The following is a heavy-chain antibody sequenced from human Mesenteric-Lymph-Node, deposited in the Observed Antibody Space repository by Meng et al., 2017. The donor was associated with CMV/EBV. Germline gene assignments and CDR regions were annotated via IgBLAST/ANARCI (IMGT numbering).Heavy chain of an antibody. J-gene: IGHJ4*02. CDR1: GSISSSSYY. Sequence: GSISSSSYYWGWSRQPPGKGLEWIGSIYYSGSTYYNPSLKSRVTISVDTSKNQFSLKLSSVTAADTAVYYCARPTMVRGVTEYYFDYWGQGTLVTVSS. CDR2: IYYSGST. CDR3: ARPTMVRGVTEYYFDY. D-gene: IGHD3-10*01. V-gene: IGHV4-39*01.